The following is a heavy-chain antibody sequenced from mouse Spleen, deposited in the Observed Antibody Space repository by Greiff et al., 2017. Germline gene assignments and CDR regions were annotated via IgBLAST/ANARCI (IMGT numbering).Heavy chain of an antibody. D-gene: IGHD2-10*01. Sequence: VQLQQSGPELVKPGASVKISCKASGYAFSSSWMNWVKQRPGKGLEWIGRIYPGDGDTNYNGKFKGKATLTADKSSSTAYMQLSSLTSEDSAVYFCARAYPHYYAMDYWGQGTSVTVSS. CDR2: IYPGDGDT. V-gene: IGHV1-82*01. J-gene: IGHJ4*01. CDR1: GYAFSSSW. CDR3: ARAYPHYYAMDY.